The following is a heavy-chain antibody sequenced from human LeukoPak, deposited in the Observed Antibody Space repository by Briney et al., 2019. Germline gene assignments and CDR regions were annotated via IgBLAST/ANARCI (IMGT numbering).Heavy chain of an antibody. J-gene: IGHJ4*02. D-gene: IGHD3-3*01. Sequence: GESLRLSCAASGFTFSSYAMHWVRQAPGKGLEWVAVISYDGSNKYYADSVQGRFTISRDNSKNTLYLQINSLRAEDTAVYYCARDLSPYYDFWSGFGYWGQGTLVTVSS. CDR3: ARDLSPYYDFWSGFGY. CDR2: ISYDGSNK. V-gene: IGHV3-30*04. CDR1: GFTFSSYA.